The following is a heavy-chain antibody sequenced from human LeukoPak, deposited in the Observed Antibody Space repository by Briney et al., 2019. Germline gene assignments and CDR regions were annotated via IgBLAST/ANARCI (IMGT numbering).Heavy chain of an antibody. CDR1: GGSFSGYY. V-gene: IGHV4-34*01. D-gene: IGHD2/OR15-2a*01. J-gene: IGHJ5*02. CDR3: ARGGGLSTYNWFDP. Sequence: PSETLSLTCAVYGGSFSGYYWSWIRQPPGKGLEWIGEINHSGSINYNPSLKSRVTISVDTSKNQFSLKLSSVTAADTAVYYCARGGGLSTYNWFDPWGQGTLVTVSS. CDR2: INHSGSI.